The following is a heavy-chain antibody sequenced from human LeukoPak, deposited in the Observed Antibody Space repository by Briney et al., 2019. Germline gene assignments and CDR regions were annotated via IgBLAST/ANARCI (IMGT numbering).Heavy chain of an antibody. CDR3: ARRGRYCSSTTCYFSY. CDR2: IYPGDSDA. D-gene: IGHD2-2*01. V-gene: IGHV5-51*01. J-gene: IGHJ4*02. CDR1: GYSFTSYW. Sequence: GESLKISCKGSGYSFTSYWIGWVRQMPGKGLEGMGIIYPGDSDARYSPSFQGQVTISVDKSISTAYLQWSSLKASDTAMYYCARRGRYCSSTTCYFSYWGQGTLVTVSS.